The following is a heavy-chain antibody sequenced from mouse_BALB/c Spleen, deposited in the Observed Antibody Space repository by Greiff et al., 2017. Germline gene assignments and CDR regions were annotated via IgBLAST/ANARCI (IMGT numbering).Heavy chain of an antibody. Sequence: QVQLKESGAELAKPGASVKMSCKASGYTFTSYWMHWVKQRPGQGLEWIGYINPSTGYTEYNQKFKDKATLTADKSSSTAYMQLSSLTSEDSAVYYCASLAHPWFAYWGQGTLVTVSA. CDR3: ASLAHPWFAY. CDR1: GYTFTSYW. V-gene: IGHV1-7*01. J-gene: IGHJ3*01. CDR2: INPSTGYT.